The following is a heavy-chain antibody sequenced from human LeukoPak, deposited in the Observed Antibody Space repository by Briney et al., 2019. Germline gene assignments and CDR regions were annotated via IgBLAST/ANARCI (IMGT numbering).Heavy chain of an antibody. D-gene: IGHD1-26*01. Sequence: SETLSLTCAVYGGSFSGYYWSWIRQPPGKGLEWIGEISHRGSTNSNPSLKSRVTISVDTSKNQFSLKLSSVTAADTAVHYCARLASGRFFDYWGQGTLVTVSS. CDR3: ARLASGRFFDY. CDR1: GGSFSGYY. V-gene: IGHV4-34*01. CDR2: ISHRGST. J-gene: IGHJ4*02.